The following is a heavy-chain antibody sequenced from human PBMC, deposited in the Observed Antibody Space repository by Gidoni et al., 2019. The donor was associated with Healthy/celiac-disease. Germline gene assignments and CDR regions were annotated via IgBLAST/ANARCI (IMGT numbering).Heavy chain of an antibody. D-gene: IGHD6-6*01. CDR3: AKGPSGAVRSSSTGDWFDP. V-gene: IGHV3-23*01. J-gene: IGHJ5*02. CDR2: ISGSGGST. Sequence: EVQLLESGGGLVQPGGSLRLSCAASGFTFSSYAMSWVRQAPGKGLEWVSAISGSGGSTYYADSVKGRFTISRDNSKNTLYLQMNSLRAEDTAVYYCAKGPSGAVRSSSTGDWFDPWGQGTLVTVSS. CDR1: GFTFSSYA.